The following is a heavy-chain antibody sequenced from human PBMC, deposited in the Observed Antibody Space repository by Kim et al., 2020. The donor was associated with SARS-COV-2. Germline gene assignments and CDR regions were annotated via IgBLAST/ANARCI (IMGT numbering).Heavy chain of an antibody. D-gene: IGHD3-10*01. CDR1: GYTFTSYY. Sequence: ASVKVSCKASGYTFTSYYMHWVRQAPGQGLEWMGIINPSGGSTSYAQKFQGRVTMTRDTSTSTVYMELSSLRSEDTAVYYCARFPPGTYGSGSYFGGMDVWGQGTTVTVSS. V-gene: IGHV1-46*01. CDR2: INPSGGST. CDR3: ARFPPGTYGSGSYFGGMDV. J-gene: IGHJ6*02.